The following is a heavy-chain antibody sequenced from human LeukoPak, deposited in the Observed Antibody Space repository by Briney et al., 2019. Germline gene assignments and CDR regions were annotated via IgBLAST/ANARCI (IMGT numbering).Heavy chain of an antibody. CDR1: GCTFTSYD. V-gene: IGHV1-8*01. CDR3: ARGDCSGGSCFYYYYYYGMDV. CDR2: MNPNSGNT. J-gene: IGHJ6*02. Sequence: ASVKVSCKASGCTFTSYDINWVRQATGQGLEWMGWMNPNSGNTGYAQKFQGRVTMTRNTSISTAYMELSSLRSEDTAVYYCARGDCSGGSCFYYYYYYGMDVWGQGTTVTVSS. D-gene: IGHD2-15*01.